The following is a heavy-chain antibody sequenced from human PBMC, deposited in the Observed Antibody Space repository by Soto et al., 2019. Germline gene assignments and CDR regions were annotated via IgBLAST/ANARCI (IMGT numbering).Heavy chain of an antibody. Sequence: PGGSLRLSCAASGFTFSSYAMSWVRQAPGKGLEWVSAISGSGGSTYYADSVKGRFTISRDNSKNTLYLQMNSLRAEDTAVYYCAKFVNDSRWELFDFDYWGQGTLVTVSS. D-gene: IGHD1-26*01. CDR3: AKFVNDSRWELFDFDY. CDR2: ISGSGGST. V-gene: IGHV3-23*01. J-gene: IGHJ4*02. CDR1: GFTFSSYA.